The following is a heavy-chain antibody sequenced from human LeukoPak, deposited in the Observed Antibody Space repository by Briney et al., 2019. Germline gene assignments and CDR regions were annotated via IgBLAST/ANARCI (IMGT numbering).Heavy chain of an antibody. CDR1: GYTFTNYA. J-gene: IGHJ4*02. CDR3: ARDSGAYFDRNHFDY. CDR2: INAGTGNT. D-gene: IGHD3-9*01. V-gene: IGHV1-3*03. Sequence: ASVKVSCKTSGYTFTNYAMHWVRQAPGQRLEWMGWINAGTGNTKSSQKFQGRVTITRDTSASTAYMELSGLRSEDVAVYYCARDSGAYFDRNHFDYWGQGTLVTVSS.